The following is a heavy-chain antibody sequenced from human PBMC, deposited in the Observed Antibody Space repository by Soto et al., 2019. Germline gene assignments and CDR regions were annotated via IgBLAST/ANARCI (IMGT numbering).Heavy chain of an antibody. CDR1: GFTFSSYG. D-gene: IGHD3-3*01. CDR2: IWYDGSNQ. J-gene: IGHJ5*02. CDR3: ARDSRYYDFWSGYYDNWFDP. Sequence: HPGGSLRLSCAASGFTFSSYGMHWVRQAPGKXLEWVAVIWYDGSNQKYAESVKGRFTISRDNSKNTLYLQMNSLRAEDTAVYYCARDSRYYDFWSGYYDNWFDPWGQGSLVTVSS. V-gene: IGHV3-33*01.